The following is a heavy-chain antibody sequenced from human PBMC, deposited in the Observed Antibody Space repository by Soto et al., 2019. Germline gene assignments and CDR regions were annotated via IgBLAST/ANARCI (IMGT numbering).Heavy chain of an antibody. CDR2: ISGSGDNT. D-gene: IGHD4-17*01. J-gene: IGHJ6*02. CDR1: GFTFDTYA. V-gene: IGHV3-23*01. Sequence: PGGSLRLSCAASGFTFDTYAMTWVRQAPGKGLEWVSDISGSGDNTDYADAVKGRFIISRDNSRNTLNLQLNSLRAEDTAIYYCAKDHGYGYYQNKFGMDVWGPGTTVTVSS. CDR3: AKDHGYGYYQNKFGMDV.